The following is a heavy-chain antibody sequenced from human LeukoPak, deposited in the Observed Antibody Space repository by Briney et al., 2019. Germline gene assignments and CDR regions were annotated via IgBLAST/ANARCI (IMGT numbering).Heavy chain of an antibody. CDR1: GYTFTSYG. CDR2: ISAYNGNT. D-gene: IGHD2-21*02. V-gene: IGHV1-18*01. J-gene: IGHJ4*02. Sequence: ASVKVSCKASGYTFTSYGISWVRQAPGQGLEWMGWISAYNGNTNYAQKLQGRVTMTRDTSTSTVYMELSSLRSEDTAVYYCARDEGGTAVRYYFDYWGQGTVVTASS. CDR3: ARDEGGTAVRYYFDY.